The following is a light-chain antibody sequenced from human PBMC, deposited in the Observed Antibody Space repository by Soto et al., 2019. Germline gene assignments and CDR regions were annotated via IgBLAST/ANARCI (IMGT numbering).Light chain of an antibody. J-gene: IGKJ3*01. V-gene: IGKV3-20*01. CDR1: QSISGSH. CDR2: GAS. Sequence: EIVLTQSPGTLSLSPGERATLSCRASQSISGSHLAWYQQRPGQAPRLLIYGASSRATGIRDRFSGSGSGTDFTLTISRLEPEDFAVYFCQQYDSSPVTFGPGTKVD. CDR3: QQYDSSPVT.